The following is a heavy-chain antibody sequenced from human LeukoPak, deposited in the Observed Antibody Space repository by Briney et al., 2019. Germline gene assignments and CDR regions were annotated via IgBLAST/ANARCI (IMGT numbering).Heavy chain of an antibody. CDR2: ISSSGSTI. D-gene: IGHD1-26*01. CDR1: GFTFSDYY. V-gene: IGHV3-11*01. J-gene: IGHJ4*02. CDR3: ARFGVGASLAVLGFDY. Sequence: GSLLLSCAASGFTFSDYYMSWIRPAPGKGLEWVSYISSSGSTIYYADSVKGRFTISRDNAKNSLYLQMNSLRAEDTAVYYCARFGVGASLAVLGFDYWGQGTLVTVSS.